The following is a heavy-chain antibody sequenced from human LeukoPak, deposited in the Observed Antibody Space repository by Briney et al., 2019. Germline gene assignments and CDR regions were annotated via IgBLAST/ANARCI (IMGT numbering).Heavy chain of an antibody. J-gene: IGHJ2*01. CDR2: IYSSGIT. CDR1: GGSMFSYY. V-gene: IGHV4-4*08. Sequence: PSETPSPTCSVSGGSMFSYYWNWIRLPPGKGPEWIGYIYSSGITNYNPSLRSRGTISVATSRNQFSLRLTSVTAEDTAIYYCARRAYYDSSGFHPTSGYFDLWGRGTLVTVSS. CDR3: ARRAYYDSSGFHPTSGYFDL. D-gene: IGHD3-16*01.